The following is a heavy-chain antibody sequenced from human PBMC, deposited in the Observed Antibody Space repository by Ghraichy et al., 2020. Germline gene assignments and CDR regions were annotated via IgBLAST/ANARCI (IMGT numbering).Heavy chain of an antibody. J-gene: IGHJ5*02. V-gene: IGHV4-39*01. CDR2: IYYSGST. CDR3: ARQEGYEQHAGEFDP. CDR1: GGSISSSTYY. Sequence: GSLRISCTVSGGSISSSTYYWGWIRQPPGKGLEWIGSIYYSGSTYYNPSLKSRVTISVDTSKNQFSLKLSSVTAADTAVYYCARQEGYEQHAGEFDPWGQGTLVTVSS. D-gene: IGHD6-13*01.